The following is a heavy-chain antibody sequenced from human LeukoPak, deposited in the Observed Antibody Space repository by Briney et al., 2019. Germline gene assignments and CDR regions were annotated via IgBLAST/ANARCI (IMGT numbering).Heavy chain of an antibody. CDR1: GFTFSGYN. CDR3: AREIGGTTGFDY. Sequence: PGESLRLSCAASGFTFSGYNMNWVRQAPGKGLEWVSYISGSLSTIYHADSVKGRFTISRDNAKNSLYLQMNSLRAEDTAVYYCAREIGGTTGFDYWGQGTLVTVSS. J-gene: IGHJ4*02. D-gene: IGHD3-16*01. CDR2: ISGSLSTI. V-gene: IGHV3-48*01.